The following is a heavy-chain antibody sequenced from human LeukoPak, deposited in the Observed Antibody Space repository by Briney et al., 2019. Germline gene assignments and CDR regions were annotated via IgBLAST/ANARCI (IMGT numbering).Heavy chain of an antibody. V-gene: IGHV3-7*03. CDR1: GFTFNNYW. D-gene: IGHD2-15*01. J-gene: IGHJ3*01. CDR3: ARGSSRGPRDAFDF. Sequence: GGSLRLSCEASGFTFNNYWMSWVRQAPGKGLEWVANIRYDGSERYYVDSVKGRFTISRDNSKNSLYLQMSSLISEDTAVYYCARGSSRGPRDAFDFWGQGTMVTLSS. CDR2: IRYDGSER.